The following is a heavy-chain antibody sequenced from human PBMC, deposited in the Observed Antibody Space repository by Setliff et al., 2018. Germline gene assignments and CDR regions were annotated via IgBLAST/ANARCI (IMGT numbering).Heavy chain of an antibody. V-gene: IGHV3-74*01. CDR1: GLTFSSYW. Sequence: GGSLRLSCAASGLTFSSYWMHWVRQAPGKGLVWVSRINSDGSSTSYADSVKGRFTISRDNAKNTLYLQMNSLRAEDTAVYYCARDGGLLQFLEWSRSYMDVWGKGTTVTVSS. J-gene: IGHJ6*03. CDR2: INSDGSST. D-gene: IGHD3-3*01. CDR3: ARDGGLLQFLEWSRSYMDV.